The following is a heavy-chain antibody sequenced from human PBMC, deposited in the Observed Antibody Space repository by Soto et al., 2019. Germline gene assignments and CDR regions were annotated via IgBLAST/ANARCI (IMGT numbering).Heavy chain of an antibody. V-gene: IGHV4-59*01. J-gene: IGHJ6*02. CDR1: GDSIRSYY. CDR3: AKDSYGSGTDYFYGMDV. D-gene: IGHD3-10*01. Sequence: PSETLSLTCTVSGDSIRSYYWTWIRQPPGKGLELIGYIYYSGSTRYNPSPKSRVTISVDMSKNQFSLKLSSVIAADTAVYYCAKDSYGSGTDYFYGMDVRGQGTMVTVSS. CDR2: IYYSGST.